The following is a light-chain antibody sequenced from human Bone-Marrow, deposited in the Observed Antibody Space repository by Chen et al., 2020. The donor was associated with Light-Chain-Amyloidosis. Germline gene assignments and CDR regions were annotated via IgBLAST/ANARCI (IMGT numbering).Light chain of an antibody. CDR2: EVN. CDR3: CSYAGSSTLV. Sequence: HSALTQPASVSGSPGPSITISCHGTSSDVGSYNLVSWYQQHPGKAPKCMIYEVNKRPSGVSNRFSGSKSGNTASLTISGLQAEDEADYYCCSYAGSSTLVFGGGTKVTVL. J-gene: IGLJ3*02. V-gene: IGLV2-23*02. CDR1: SSDVGSYNL.